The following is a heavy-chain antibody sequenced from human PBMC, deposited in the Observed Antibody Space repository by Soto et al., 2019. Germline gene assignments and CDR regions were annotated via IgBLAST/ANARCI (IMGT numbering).Heavy chain of an antibody. CDR2: ISAYNGNT. D-gene: IGHD2-15*01. CDR1: GYTFTSYG. CDR3: AWAHRRDIVVVVAARYDAFDI. Sequence: QVQLVQSGAEVKKPGASVKVSCKASGYTFTSYGISWVRQAPGQGLEWMGWISAYNGNTNYAQKLQGRVTMTTDTSTSTAYMELRSLRSDDTAVYYCAWAHRRDIVVVVAARYDAFDIWGQGTMVTVSS. J-gene: IGHJ3*02. V-gene: IGHV1-18*01.